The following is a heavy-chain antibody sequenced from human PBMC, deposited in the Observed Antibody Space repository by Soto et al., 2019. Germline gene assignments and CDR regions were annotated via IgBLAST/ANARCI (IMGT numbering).Heavy chain of an antibody. Sequence: EVQLVQAGAEVKTPGESLKISCQCSGYTFSNFWVGWVRPLPGQGLEWMGIIYPGDHETRYSPSFHGKVTISAEKSINTAYLQWNSLEASDSAFYFFARSTRSSPYFDPWGQGALVTVSS. D-gene: IGHD6-13*01. V-gene: IGHV5-51*01. CDR3: ARSTRSSPYFDP. CDR1: GYTFSNFW. CDR2: IYPGDHET. J-gene: IGHJ4*02.